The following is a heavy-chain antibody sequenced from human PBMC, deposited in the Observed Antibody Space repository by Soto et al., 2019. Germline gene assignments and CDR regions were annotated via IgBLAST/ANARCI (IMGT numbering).Heavy chain of an antibody. CDR1: GFTFRNYG. Sequence: GGSLRLSCAASGFTFRNYGMTWIRQPPGKGLEWASAISSTGSSTFYADSVKGRFTISRDNSKNNVYVQMNSLRGDDTAVYYCAKARYAGTHDALDVWGQGTMVTVSS. V-gene: IGHV3-23*01. D-gene: IGHD6-13*01. CDR2: ISSTGSST. CDR3: AKARYAGTHDALDV. J-gene: IGHJ3*01.